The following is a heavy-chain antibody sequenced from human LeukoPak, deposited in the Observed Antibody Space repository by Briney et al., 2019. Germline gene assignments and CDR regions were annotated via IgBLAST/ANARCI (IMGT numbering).Heavy chain of an antibody. J-gene: IGHJ5*02. D-gene: IGHD2-15*01. V-gene: IGHV1-2*02. CDR2: INPNINGT. CDR3: ARFVVVVAATPQNWFDP. Sequence: ASVKVSCKASGYTFTGYYIHWVRQAPGQGLEWMGWINPNINGTNYAQKIQGRVSMTTDTSTSTAYMELRSLRSDDTAVYYCARFVVVVAATPQNWFDPWGQGTLVTVSS. CDR1: GYTFTGYY.